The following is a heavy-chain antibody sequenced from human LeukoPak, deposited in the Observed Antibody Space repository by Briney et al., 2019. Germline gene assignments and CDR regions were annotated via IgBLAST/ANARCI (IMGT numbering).Heavy chain of an antibody. V-gene: IGHV4-59*08. Sequence: SETLSLTCTVSGDSINGYYWSWIRQPPGKGLEWIGYIFYTGGINYNPSLKSRVTISIDTSKNQFSLKLISVTAADTAVYYCARYSRLLREKNPFDIWGQGTMVTVSS. CDR3: ARYSRLLREKNPFDI. CDR1: GDSINGYY. CDR2: IFYTGGI. D-gene: IGHD4-17*01. J-gene: IGHJ3*02.